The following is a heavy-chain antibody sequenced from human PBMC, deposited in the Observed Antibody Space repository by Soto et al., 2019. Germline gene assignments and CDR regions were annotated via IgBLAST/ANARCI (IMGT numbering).Heavy chain of an antibody. D-gene: IGHD2-15*01. CDR1: GGTFSSYT. CDR2: IIPILGIA. CDR3: ARDSGYCSGGSYQIEGPIDY. V-gene: IGHV1-69*08. J-gene: IGHJ4*02. Sequence: QVQLVQSGAEVKKPGSSVKVSCKASGGTFSSYTISWVRQAPGQGLEWMGMIIPILGIANYAQKFQGSVTITAEKSTSTAYMELSSLRSEDTAVYYCARDSGYCSGGSYQIEGPIDYWGQGPLVTVSS.